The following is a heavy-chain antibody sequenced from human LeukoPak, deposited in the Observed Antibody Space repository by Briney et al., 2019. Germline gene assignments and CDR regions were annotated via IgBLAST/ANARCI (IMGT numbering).Heavy chain of an antibody. J-gene: IGHJ6*03. CDR3: AREGPLGYSSGWYGAYYYYMDV. D-gene: IGHD6-19*01. CDR2: IYHSGST. V-gene: IGHV4-38-2*02. Sequence: SETLSLTCTVSGYSISSGYYWGWIRQPPGKGLEWIGSIYHSGSTYYNPSLKSRVTISVDTSKNQFSLKLSSVTAADTAVYYCAREGPLGYSSGWYGAYYYYMDVWGKGTTVTVSS. CDR1: GYSISSGYY.